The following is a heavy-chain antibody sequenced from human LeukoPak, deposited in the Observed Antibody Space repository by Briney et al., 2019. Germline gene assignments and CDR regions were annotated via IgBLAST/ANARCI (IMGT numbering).Heavy chain of an antibody. V-gene: IGHV4-4*07. CDR1: GAHISNYY. D-gene: IGHD3-22*01. J-gene: IGHJ3*01. Sequence: SETLSLTCTVSGAHISNYYWTWVRQSAAQGLEWIGRLHASESTIYNPSLKSRVTMSIDTSKDQLSLTLTSVTAADSAVYYCASLSSGATFDVWGQGTVVTVSS. CDR3: ASLSSGATFDV. CDR2: LHASEST.